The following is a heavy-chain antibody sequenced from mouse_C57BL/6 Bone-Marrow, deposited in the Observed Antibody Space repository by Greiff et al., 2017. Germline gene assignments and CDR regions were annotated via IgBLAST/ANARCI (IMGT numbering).Heavy chain of an antibody. D-gene: IGHD4-1*01. V-gene: IGHV5-17*01. CDR2: ISSGSSTI. CDR3: ARGTVY. J-gene: IGHJ2*01. CDR1: GSTFSDYG. Sequence: LVESGGGLLNPGGPLKLSFAASGSTFSDYGLHWVRQAPEKGLEWFAYISSGSSTIYYADTVKGRFTISRDNAKNTLFLQMTSLRSEDTAMYYCARGTVYWGQGTTLTVSS.